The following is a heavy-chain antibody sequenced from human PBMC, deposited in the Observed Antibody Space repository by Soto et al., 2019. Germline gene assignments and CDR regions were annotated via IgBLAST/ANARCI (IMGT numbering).Heavy chain of an antibody. D-gene: IGHD1-26*01. J-gene: IGHJ4*02. CDR2: MYYSGNA. V-gene: IGHV4-59*01. CDR3: ASEYPVHSAYFDY. CDR1: GASISRYY. Sequence: QVQLQESGPGLVKPSETLSLTCTVSGASISRYYWSWIRQSPGKGLEWIGYMYYSGNANYNPSLRSRITISVDTSKNKFSLNLNSVTAADTAVYYCASEYPVHSAYFDYWGQGILVTVSS.